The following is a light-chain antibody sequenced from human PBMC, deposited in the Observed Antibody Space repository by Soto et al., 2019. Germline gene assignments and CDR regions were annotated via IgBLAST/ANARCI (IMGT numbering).Light chain of an antibody. CDR2: AAA. V-gene: IGKV1-17*01. CDR1: QGIRKD. J-gene: IGKJ3*01. CDR3: QHYGT. Sequence: DIQMTQSPSSLSASVGDRVIITCRASQGIRKDLGWYQQKEGKAPQRLIFAAAALQSGVPSRFSGSGSGTEFTLTINSLQPEDFAVYFCQHYGTFGPGTKVDLK.